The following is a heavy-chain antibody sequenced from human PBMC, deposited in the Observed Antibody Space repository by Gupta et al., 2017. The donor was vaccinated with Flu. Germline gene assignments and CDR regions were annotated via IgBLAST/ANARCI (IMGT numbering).Heavy chain of an antibody. J-gene: IGHJ4*02. Sequence: QLQLQESGPGLVKPSETLSLTCSVSGGSIISSTYYWSWIRQPPGKGLEYIGSVYYVGSTYYDLFLEGRVTISIDTPKNQFSLKLSSVTAADTALYYCARSGDYFDYWGQGALVTVSS. CDR1: GGSIISSTYY. CDR2: VYYVGST. CDR3: ARSGDYFDY. D-gene: IGHD4-17*01. V-gene: IGHV4-39*01.